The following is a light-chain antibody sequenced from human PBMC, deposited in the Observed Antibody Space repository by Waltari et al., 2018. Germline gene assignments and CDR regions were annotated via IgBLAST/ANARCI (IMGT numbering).Light chain of an antibody. CDR2: DAS. CDR3: QQRSNWSGLT. CDR1: QSVSSN. V-gene: IGKV3-11*01. Sequence: EIVLTQSPATPALSLGERATLTCRASQSVSSNLAWYQQKPGQPPRLLIYDASNRATGIPARFSGSGSGTDFTLTISSLEPEDFAVYYCQQRSNWSGLTFGGGTKVEIK. J-gene: IGKJ4*01.